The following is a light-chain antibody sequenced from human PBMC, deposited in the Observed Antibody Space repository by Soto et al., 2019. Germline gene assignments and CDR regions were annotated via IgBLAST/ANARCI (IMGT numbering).Light chain of an antibody. Sequence: DIQMTQSPSSLSASVGDRVTITCRASQGISNYLAWYQQKPGKVPKLLIYAESTLQSGLPSRLNGSGSGTDFTLTISSLQPEDVAAYYCQKYNSALSFTFGPGTKVDIK. J-gene: IGKJ3*01. CDR2: AES. V-gene: IGKV1-27*01. CDR3: QKYNSALSFT. CDR1: QGISNY.